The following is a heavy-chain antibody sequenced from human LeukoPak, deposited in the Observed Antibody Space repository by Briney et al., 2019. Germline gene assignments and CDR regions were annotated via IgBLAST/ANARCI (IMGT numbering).Heavy chain of an antibody. CDR1: GYSFTTYW. CDR3: ARRLVGYTYGSVSDWYFDY. D-gene: IGHD3-10*01. V-gene: IGHV5-51*01. J-gene: IGHJ4*02. CDR2: IYPGDSDT. Sequence: GGSLEISFKGSGYSFTTYWIGWVRPMPGKGLEWMGIIYPGDSDTRYSASFQGQVTISADKSISTTYLQWSSLKASDTAMYYRARRLVGYTYGSVSDWYFDYWGQGTLATVSS.